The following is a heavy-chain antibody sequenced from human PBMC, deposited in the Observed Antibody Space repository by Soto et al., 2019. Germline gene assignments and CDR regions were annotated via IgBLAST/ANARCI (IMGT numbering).Heavy chain of an antibody. V-gene: IGHV1-8*01. CDR1: GYTFTSYD. Sequence: ASVKVSCKASGYTFTSYDINWVRQATGQGLEWMGWMNPNSGNTGYAQKFQGRVTMTRNTSTTTAYMDLSSLRSEDTAIYFCAREISFPGILQSLPCDFWGHGTLVTVSS. J-gene: IGHJ4*01. CDR2: MNPNSGNT. CDR3: AREISFPGILQSLPCDF.